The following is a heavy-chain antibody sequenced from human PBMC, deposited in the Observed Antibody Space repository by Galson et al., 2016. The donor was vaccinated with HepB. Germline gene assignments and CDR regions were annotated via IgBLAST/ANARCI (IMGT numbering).Heavy chain of an antibody. Sequence: SLRLSCAASGFTFDDYAMQWVRQTPGKGLEWVSGISWNSNSVGYAGSVKGRFTISRDNAKNSVYLQMNSLRLEDMALYYCAKSLSSGWLSDLDFWGQGTLVTVSS. CDR3: AKSLSSGWLSDLDF. V-gene: IGHV3-9*03. J-gene: IGHJ4*02. CDR2: ISWNSNSV. CDR1: GFTFDDYA. D-gene: IGHD6-19*01.